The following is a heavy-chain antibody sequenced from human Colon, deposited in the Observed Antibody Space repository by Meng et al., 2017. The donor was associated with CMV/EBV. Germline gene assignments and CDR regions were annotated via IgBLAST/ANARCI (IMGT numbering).Heavy chain of an antibody. CDR2: MNSDAGNT. CDR1: GYAFIDYY. V-gene: IGHV1-2*02. J-gene: IGHJ4*02. CDR3: ARASQSQRLHDY. D-gene: IGHD6-25*01. Sequence: SVKVSCKASGYAFIDYYIHWVRQAPGQRLEWMGWMNSDAGNTVYAPQFRGRVAMTRDTSINTAYMELSSLKSDDTAVYYCARASQSQRLHDYWGQGTLVTVSS.